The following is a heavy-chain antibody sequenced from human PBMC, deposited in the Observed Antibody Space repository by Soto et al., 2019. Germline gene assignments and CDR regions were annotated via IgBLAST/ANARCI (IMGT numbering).Heavy chain of an antibody. D-gene: IGHD2-15*01. CDR1: GFTFYTYG. CDR2: IWYDGSIK. J-gene: IGHJ6*02. CDR3: ARIACTGGNCKPYSYYDMDV. Sequence: PGGSLRLSCAASGFTFYTYGMHWVRQVPGKGLEWVAIIWYDGSIKYYADSVKGRFTISRDNSKNTLYLQMNSLRVEDTAVYYCARIACTGGNCKPYSYYDMDVWGQGTTVTVSS. V-gene: IGHV3-33*01.